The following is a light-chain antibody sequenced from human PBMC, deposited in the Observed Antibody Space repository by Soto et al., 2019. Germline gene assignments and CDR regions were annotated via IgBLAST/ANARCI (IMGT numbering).Light chain of an antibody. CDR3: QQYNSYSWT. Sequence: DIQMTQSPSSLSASIVDRVTITCRATESVSKWLAWYQEKPGNPPRPLIYDASTLESGVPSRFSGSGSGTEFTLTISSLQADDFAIYYCQQYNSYSWTFGQGTKVDIK. J-gene: IGKJ1*01. V-gene: IGKV1-5*01. CDR1: ESVSKW. CDR2: DAS.